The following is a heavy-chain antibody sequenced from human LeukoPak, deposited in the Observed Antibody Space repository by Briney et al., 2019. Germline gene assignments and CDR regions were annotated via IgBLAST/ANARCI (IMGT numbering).Heavy chain of an antibody. J-gene: IGHJ4*02. CDR1: GLPIGDFA. V-gene: IGHV3-43*02. CDR2: ISGDGVST. Sequence: AGGSLRLSCVASGLPIGDFAMHWVRQAPGQGLEWVSLISGDGVSTFFADSVKGRFSISRDNSKNSLFLEMSSLRTEDTAMYHCARESGKFDYWGQGTLVAVSS. CDR3: ARESGKFDY.